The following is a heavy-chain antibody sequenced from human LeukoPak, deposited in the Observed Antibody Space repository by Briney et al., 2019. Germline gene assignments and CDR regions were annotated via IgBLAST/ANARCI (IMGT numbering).Heavy chain of an antibody. CDR3: ALAGGYYYDSSGYYPY. V-gene: IGHV1-69*05. D-gene: IGHD3-22*01. J-gene: IGHJ4*02. CDR2: IIPIFGTA. CDR1: GYTFTSYG. Sequence: SVKVSCKASGYTFTSYGISWVRQAPGRGLEWMGRIIPIFGTANYAQKFQGRVTITTDESTSTAYMELSSLRSEDTAVYYCALAGGYYYDSSGYYPYWGQGTLVTVSS.